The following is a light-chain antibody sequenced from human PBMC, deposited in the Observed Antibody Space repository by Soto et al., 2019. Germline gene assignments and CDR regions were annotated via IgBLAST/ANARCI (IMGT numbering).Light chain of an antibody. Sequence: QSVLTQPPSVSGAPGQRVTISCTGSSSNIGAGYDVHWYQQLPGTAPKLLIYGNSNRPSGVPDRFSGSKSGTSASLAITGLQAVDEADYYCQSYDSSLSASVVFGGGTKLTVL. CDR2: GNS. V-gene: IGLV1-40*01. J-gene: IGLJ2*01. CDR1: SSNIGAGYD. CDR3: QSYDSSLSASVV.